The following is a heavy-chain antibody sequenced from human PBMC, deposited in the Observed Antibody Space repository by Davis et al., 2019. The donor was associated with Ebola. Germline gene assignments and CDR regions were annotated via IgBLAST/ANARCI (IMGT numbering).Heavy chain of an antibody. Sequence: GESLKISCKDSEDSFTSYWIGWVRQMPGKGLEWMGIIYTGDSDTRYSPSFLGQVIFSADKSISTAYLQWSSLKASDTATYYCARAPYYYDVSGFYVDYWGQGTLVTVSS. V-gene: IGHV5-51*01. CDR3: ARAPYYYDVSGFYVDY. J-gene: IGHJ4*02. D-gene: IGHD3-22*01. CDR2: IYTGDSDT. CDR1: EDSFTSYW.